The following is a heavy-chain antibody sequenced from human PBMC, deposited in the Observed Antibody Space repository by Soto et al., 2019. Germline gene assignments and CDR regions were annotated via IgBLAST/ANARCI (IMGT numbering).Heavy chain of an antibody. CDR2: ISAYNGNT. J-gene: IGHJ4*02. CDR3: AKDSPPVDY. V-gene: IGHV1-18*01. Sequence: QVQLVQSGAEVKKPGASVKVSCKASGYTFTSYGVSWVRQAPGQGLEWMGWISAYNGNTKYAQKLQGRVTMTTDTSTNTAYMDLRSLRADDAAVYYCAKDSPPVDYWCQGTLVTVSS. CDR1: GYTFTSYG.